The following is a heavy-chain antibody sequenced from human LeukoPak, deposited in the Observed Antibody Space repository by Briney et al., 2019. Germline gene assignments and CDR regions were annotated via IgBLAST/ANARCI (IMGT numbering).Heavy chain of an antibody. CDR1: GFTSSDYY. CDR3: SRVRGNSDPGHWFDP. CDR2: IRDSGSSV. Sequence: GWSVTISCGASGFTSSDYYMSWILQALGKGLVWLSYIRDSGSSVYYAASVVGRCSISTDNAKDTLFLQMISLMAEETAVDYCSRVRGNSDPGHWFDPWGQGTLVTVSS. D-gene: IGHD4-23*01. J-gene: IGHJ5*02. V-gene: IGHV3-11*01.